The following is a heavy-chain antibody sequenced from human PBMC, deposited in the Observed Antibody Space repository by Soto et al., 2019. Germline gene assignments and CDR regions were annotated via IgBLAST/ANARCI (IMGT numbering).Heavy chain of an antibody. Sequence: PGGSLRLSCAASGFTFSNVWMNWVRQAPGKGLEWVGRIKSKADGGTTDYAAPVKGRFTISRDDSKNTLYLQMNSLKTEDTAVYHCTTDRKMGSVFDYWGQGTLVTVSS. CDR1: GFTFSNVW. CDR2: IKSKADGGTT. V-gene: IGHV3-15*07. D-gene: IGHD2-8*01. CDR3: TTDRKMGSVFDY. J-gene: IGHJ4*02.